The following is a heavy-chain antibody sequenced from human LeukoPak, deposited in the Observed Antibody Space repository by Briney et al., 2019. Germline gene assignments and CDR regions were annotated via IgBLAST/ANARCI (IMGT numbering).Heavy chain of an antibody. D-gene: IGHD3-22*01. CDR1: VFTFSSYA. J-gene: IGHJ4*02. CDR2: ISYDGSNK. Sequence: PGGSLRPSCAASVFTFSSYAMHWVRQAPGKGLEWVAVISYDGSNKYYADSVKGRFTISRDNSKNRMYLQMNSVRDEDTAVYYCERGKEDTMIEDYWGQGALVTVSS. CDR3: ERGKEDTMIEDY. V-gene: IGHV3-30*01.